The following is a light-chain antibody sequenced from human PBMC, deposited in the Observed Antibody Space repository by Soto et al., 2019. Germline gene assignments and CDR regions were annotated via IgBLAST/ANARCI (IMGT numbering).Light chain of an antibody. CDR1: QSISSY. CDR3: QQSFRTPFT. Sequence: DLQMTQSPSSLSASVGDRVNITCRASQSISSYLNWYQQKPGKAPKLLVYAAPRLQSGVPSRFSGTGSGTDFTLTISSLQPEDFATYYCQQSFRTPFTFGPGNKLDIK. CDR2: AAP. J-gene: IGKJ3*01. V-gene: IGKV1-39*01.